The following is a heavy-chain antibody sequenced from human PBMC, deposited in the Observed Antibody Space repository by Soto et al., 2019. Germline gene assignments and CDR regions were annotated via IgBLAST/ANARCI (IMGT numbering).Heavy chain of an antibody. J-gene: IGHJ4*02. CDR2: INAGNGNT. CDR1: GYTFTSYA. D-gene: IGHD3-22*01. Sequence: QVQLVQSGAEEKKPGASVKVSCKASGYTFTSYAMHWVRQAPGQRLEWMGWINAGNGNTKYSQKFQGRVTITRDTSARTAYMELSRLRSEDTAVYYCARGSGYYYWDDYWGQGTLVTVSS. V-gene: IGHV1-3*05. CDR3: ARGSGYYYWDDY.